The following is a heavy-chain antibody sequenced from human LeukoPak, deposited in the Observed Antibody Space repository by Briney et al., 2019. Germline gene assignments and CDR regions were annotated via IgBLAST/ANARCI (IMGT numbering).Heavy chain of an antibody. CDR1: GDSISSRTSDF. D-gene: IGHD2-15*01. CDR3: ARDSGGAGYSIYYFDY. Sequence: SETLSLTCTVSGDSISSRTSDFWGWIRQSPGKGLEWIAEISYIGTTFYNPSLESRVSISVDTSKNQFSLQVSSVTAADTAVYYCARDSGGAGYSIYYFDYWGQGTLVTVSS. V-gene: IGHV4-39*02. CDR2: ISYIGTT. J-gene: IGHJ4*02.